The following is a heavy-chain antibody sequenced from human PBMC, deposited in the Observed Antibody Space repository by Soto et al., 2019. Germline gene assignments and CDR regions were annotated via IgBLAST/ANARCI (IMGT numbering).Heavy chain of an antibody. V-gene: IGHV4-34*01. J-gene: IGHJ4*02. CDR1: GGSFSGYY. CDR2: INHSGST. Sequence: SETLSLTCAVYGGSFSGYYWSWIRQPPGKGLEWIGEINHSGSTNYNPSLKSRVTISVDTSKNQFSLKLSSVTAADTAVYYCARGLAAARHFDYWGQGTLVTVSS. D-gene: IGHD6-6*01. CDR3: ARGLAAARHFDY.